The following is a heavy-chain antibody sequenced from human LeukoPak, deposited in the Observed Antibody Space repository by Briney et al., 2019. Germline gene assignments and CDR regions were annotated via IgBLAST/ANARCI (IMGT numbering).Heavy chain of an antibody. V-gene: IGHV3-9*03. Sequence: PGGSLRLSCAASGFTFEDYAMHWVRQAPGKGLEWVSGITWNIDNIEYADSVKGRFTISRDNAKNSLYLQMNSMRAEDMALYYCAKGGGGRLIYYYYMDVWGKGTPVTVSS. CDR1: GFTFEDYA. J-gene: IGHJ6*03. CDR3: AKGGGGRLIYYYYMDV. CDR2: ITWNIDNI. D-gene: IGHD3-16*01.